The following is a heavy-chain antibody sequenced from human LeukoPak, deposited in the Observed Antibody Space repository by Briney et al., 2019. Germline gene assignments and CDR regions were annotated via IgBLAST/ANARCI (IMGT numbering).Heavy chain of an antibody. V-gene: IGHV4-34*01. D-gene: IGHD5-18*01. J-gene: IGHJ4*02. CDR1: GGSFSGYY. Sequence: PSETLSLTCAVYGGSFSGYYRSWIRQPPGKGLEWIGEINHSGSTNYNPSLKSRVTISVDTSKNQFSLKLSSVTAADTAVYYCARGRYSYASWGQGTLVTVSS. CDR2: INHSGST. CDR3: ARGRYSYAS.